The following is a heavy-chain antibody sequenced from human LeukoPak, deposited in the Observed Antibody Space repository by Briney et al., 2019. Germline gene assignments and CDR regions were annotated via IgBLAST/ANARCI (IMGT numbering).Heavy chain of an antibody. V-gene: IGHV3-73*01. CDR1: GFPFSCSA. CDR3: TRDSGTYNWFDP. CDR2: IDKRDKGYSTAT. Sequence: GGSLRLSCAAPGFPFSCSAIHWVRQSSGKGLEWVGQIDKRDKGYSTATAYAASVKGRFTISRDDSINKAYLQMKSLKTEDTALYYCTRDSGTYNWFDPWGQGTLVTVSS. J-gene: IGHJ5*02. D-gene: IGHD1-26*01.